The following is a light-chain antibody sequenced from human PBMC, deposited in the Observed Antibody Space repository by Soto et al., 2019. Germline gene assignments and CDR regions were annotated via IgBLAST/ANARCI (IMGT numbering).Light chain of an antibody. Sequence: EIVLTQSPGTLYLSPGERATLSCRASQSVSSSYLARYQQKPGQAPRLLIYGASSRATGIADGFSGSGSGRDFTRTIIRLEPEDFAEYYCHQYGSSPLFTFGPGTKVDIK. CDR1: QSVSSSY. CDR2: GAS. CDR3: HQYGSSPLFT. J-gene: IGKJ3*01. V-gene: IGKV3-20*01.